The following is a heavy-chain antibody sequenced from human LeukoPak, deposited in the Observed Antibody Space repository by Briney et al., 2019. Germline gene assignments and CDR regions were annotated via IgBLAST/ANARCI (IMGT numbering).Heavy chain of an antibody. D-gene: IGHD5-18*01. V-gene: IGHV3-30-3*01. Sequence: GGSLRLSCAASGFTFSSYAMHWVRQAPGKGLEWVAVISYDGSNKYYADSVKGRFTISRGNSKNTLYLQMNSLRAEDTAVYYCARGQVWFNYYYYGMDVWGQGTTVTVSS. CDR2: ISYDGSNK. J-gene: IGHJ6*02. CDR3: ARGQVWFNYYYYGMDV. CDR1: GFTFSSYA.